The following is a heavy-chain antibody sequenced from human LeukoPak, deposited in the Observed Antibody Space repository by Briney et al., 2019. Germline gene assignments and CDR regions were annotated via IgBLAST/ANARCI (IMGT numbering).Heavy chain of an antibody. J-gene: IGHJ4*02. V-gene: IGHV4-59*08. CDR1: GGAISRYY. CDR3: ARHPLRGGFDS. Sequence: PSETVSLTCSVSGGAISRYYWSWIRQPPGKGLEWIAHTYESGDTRYNPSLKSRVTISLDTSKNQLSLKLNSVTAADTAVYYCARHPLRGGFDSWGQGTLVTVSS. CDR2: TYESGDT. D-gene: IGHD5/OR15-5a*01.